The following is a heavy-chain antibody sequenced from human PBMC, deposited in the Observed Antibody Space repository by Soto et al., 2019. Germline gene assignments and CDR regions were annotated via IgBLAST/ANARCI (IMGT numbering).Heavy chain of an antibody. Sequence: QVQLVESGGGVVQPGRSLRLSCAASGFSFGTYGMHWVRQAPGKGLEWVALIGYDGNKKCYADSVQGRFTISRDSSKNTLYLQMNSLRAEDTAVYYCVKGESVYPYVMDVWGQGTTVTVSS. CDR3: VKGESVYPYVMDV. CDR2: IGYDGNKK. J-gene: IGHJ6*02. V-gene: IGHV3-30*18. CDR1: GFSFGTYG.